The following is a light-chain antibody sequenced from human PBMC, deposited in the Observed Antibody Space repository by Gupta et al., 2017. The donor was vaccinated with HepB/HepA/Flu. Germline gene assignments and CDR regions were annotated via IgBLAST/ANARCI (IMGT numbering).Light chain of an antibody. CDR1: QGISSY. CDR3: QQVNSYPLT. CDR2: DAS. J-gene: IGKJ3*01. Sequence: DIQLTQSPSFLSASVGDRVTITCRASQGISSYLAWYQQEAGKAPKLLIYDASTLQSGVPSRFSGSGSGTEFTLTISSLQPEDFATYYCQQVNSYPLTFGHGTKVDIK. V-gene: IGKV1-9*01.